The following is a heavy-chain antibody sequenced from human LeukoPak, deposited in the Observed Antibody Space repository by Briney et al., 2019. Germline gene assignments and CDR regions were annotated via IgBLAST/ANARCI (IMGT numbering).Heavy chain of an antibody. CDR1: GYTLTELS. V-gene: IGHV1-24*01. CDR3: ATWLTYYYDSSGYPPANY. CDR2: FDPEDGET. Sequence: ASVKVSCKVSGYTLTELSMHWVRQAPGKGLEWMGGFDPEDGETIYAQKFQGRVTMTEDTSTDTAYMELSSLRSEDTAVYYCATWLTYYYDSSGYPPANYWGQETLVTVSS. J-gene: IGHJ4*02. D-gene: IGHD3-22*01.